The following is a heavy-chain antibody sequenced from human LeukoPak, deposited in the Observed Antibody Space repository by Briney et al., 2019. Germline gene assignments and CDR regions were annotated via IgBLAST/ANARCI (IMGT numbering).Heavy chain of an antibody. Sequence: PSETLSLTCTVSGGSISSYYWSWIRQPPGEGQEWIGYIYYSGSTNYNPSLKSRVTISVDTSKNQFSLKLSSVTAADTAVYYCARHLVSKSRHNYFVYWGQGTLVTVSS. CDR2: IYYSGST. CDR1: GGSISSYY. V-gene: IGHV4-59*01. D-gene: IGHD3-9*01. CDR3: ARHLVSKSRHNYFVY. J-gene: IGHJ4*02.